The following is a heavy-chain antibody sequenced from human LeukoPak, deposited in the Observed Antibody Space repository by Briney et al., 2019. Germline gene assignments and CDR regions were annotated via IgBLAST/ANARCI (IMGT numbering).Heavy chain of an antibody. CDR2: ISSSSSYI. CDR1: GFTFSSYS. Sequence: PGGSLKLSCAASGFTFSSYSMNWVSQAPGKGLEWVSSISSSSSYIYYADSVKGRFTISRDNAKNSLYLQMNSLRAEDTAVYYCARGYSSSRRDWFDPWGQGTLVTVSS. CDR3: ARGYSSSRRDWFDP. J-gene: IGHJ5*02. V-gene: IGHV3-21*01. D-gene: IGHD6-13*01.